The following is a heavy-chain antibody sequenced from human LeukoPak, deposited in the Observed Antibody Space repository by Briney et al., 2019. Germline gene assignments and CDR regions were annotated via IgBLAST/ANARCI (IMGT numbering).Heavy chain of an antibody. CDR2: IYYSGST. Sequence: PSETLSLTCTVSGGSISSSSHYWGWIRQPPGKGLEWIGGIYYSGSTYYNPSLKSRVTISVDTSKNQFSLKLSSVTAADTAVYYCASDTSGGYDHDFDYWGQGTLVTVSS. V-gene: IGHV4-39*01. D-gene: IGHD5-12*01. CDR1: GGSISSSSHY. J-gene: IGHJ4*02. CDR3: ASDTSGGYDHDFDY.